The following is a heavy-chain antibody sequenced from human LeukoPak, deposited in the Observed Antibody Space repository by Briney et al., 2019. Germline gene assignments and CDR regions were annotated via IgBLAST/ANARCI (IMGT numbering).Heavy chain of an antibody. D-gene: IGHD2-2*01. J-gene: IGHJ4*02. CDR3: ASSYQLLYFDY. V-gene: IGHV4-34*01. Sequence: SETLSLTCVVYGGSFSAYYWSWIRQPPGKGLEWIGEINNSGSTNYNPSLKSRVTISVDTSKNQFSLKLSSVTAADTAVYYCASSYQLLYFDYWGQGTLVTVSS. CDR2: INNSGST. CDR1: GGSFSAYY.